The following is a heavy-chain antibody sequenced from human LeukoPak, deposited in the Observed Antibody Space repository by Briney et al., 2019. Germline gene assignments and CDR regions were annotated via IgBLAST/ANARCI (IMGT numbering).Heavy chain of an antibody. CDR3: ARGAGAADF. J-gene: IGHJ4*02. V-gene: IGHV4-4*02. CDR1: GGSSSSSSW. CDR2: ISDSGNT. D-gene: IGHD1-26*01. Sequence: PSGTLSLTCAVSGGSSSSSSWWSWVRQPPGKGLEWTGEISDSGNTNYNPSLKSRVSMSADKSKNQISLKLSSVTAADTAVYYCARGAGAADFWGQGALVTVSS.